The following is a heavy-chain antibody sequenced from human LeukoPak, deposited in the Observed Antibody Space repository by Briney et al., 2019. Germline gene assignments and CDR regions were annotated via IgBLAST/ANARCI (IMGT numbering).Heavy chain of an antibody. J-gene: IGHJ4*02. D-gene: IGHD1-20*01. CDR3: ARDPDNWNYDY. CDR2: ISGSGGST. CDR1: GFTFSSYA. Sequence: PGGSLRLSCAASGFTFSSYAMSWVRQAPGKGLEWVSAISGSGGSTYYADSVKGRFTISRDNSKNTLYLQMNSLRAEDTAMYFCARDPDNWNYDYWGQGTLVTVSS. V-gene: IGHV3-23*01.